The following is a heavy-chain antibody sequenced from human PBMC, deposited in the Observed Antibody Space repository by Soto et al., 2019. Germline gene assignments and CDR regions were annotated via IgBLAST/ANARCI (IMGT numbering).Heavy chain of an antibody. CDR1: GFNFETHD. Sequence: GGSLRLSCVASGFNFETHDMHWVRQVTGKGLEWVAGIGTLFDRFYPDSVKGRFTISRENAKTSVFLQMNKLRTGDTGIYYCARGPSNDFVSSLPPMFDPRGQGTLVTVSS. J-gene: IGHJ5*02. CDR2: IGTLFDR. CDR3: ARGPSNDFVSSLPPMFDP. D-gene: IGHD1-1*01. V-gene: IGHV3-13*01.